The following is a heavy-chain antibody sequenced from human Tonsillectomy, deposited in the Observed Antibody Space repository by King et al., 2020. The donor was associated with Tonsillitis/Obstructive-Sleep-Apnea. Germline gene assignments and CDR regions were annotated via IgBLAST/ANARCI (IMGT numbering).Heavy chain of an antibody. J-gene: IGHJ6*02. Sequence: QLVQSGAEVKKPGSSVKVSCKASGGTFSSYAISWVRQAPGQGLEWMGGIIPIFGTANYAQKFQGRVTITADKSTSTAYMELSSLRSEDTAVYYCASQVAVAGTNYYGMDVWGQGTTVTVSS. V-gene: IGHV1-69*06. CDR3: ASQVAVAGTNYYGMDV. CDR1: GGTFSSYA. D-gene: IGHD6-19*01. CDR2: IIPIFGTA.